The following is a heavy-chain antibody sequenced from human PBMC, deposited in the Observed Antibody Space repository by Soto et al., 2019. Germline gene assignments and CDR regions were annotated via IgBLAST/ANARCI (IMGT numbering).Heavy chain of an antibody. CDR2: ISGSGGST. CDR1: GFTFSSYA. V-gene: IGHV3-23*01. CDR3: AKDQGNYYGSGSYPDAFDI. D-gene: IGHD3-10*01. Sequence: EVQLLESGGGLVQPGGSLRLSCAASGFTFSSYAMSWVRQAPGKGLEWVSAISGSGGSTYYADSVKGRFTISRDNSKNTLYLQMHSLRAEDTAVYYCAKDQGNYYGSGSYPDAFDIWGQGTMVTVSS. J-gene: IGHJ3*02.